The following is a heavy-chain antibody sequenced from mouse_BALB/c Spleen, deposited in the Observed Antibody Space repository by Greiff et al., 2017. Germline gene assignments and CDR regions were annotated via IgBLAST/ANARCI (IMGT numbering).Heavy chain of an antibody. J-gene: IGHJ2*01. Sequence: EVKLMESGAELVKPGASVKLSCTASGFNIKDTYMHWVKQRPEQGLEWIGRIDPANGNTKYDPKFQGKATITADTSSNTAYLQLSSLTSEDTAVYYCARSGPYGNYVDYWGQGTTLTVSS. CDR3: ARSGPYGNYVDY. CDR2: IDPANGNT. D-gene: IGHD2-1*01. CDR1: GFNIKDTY. V-gene: IGHV14-3*02.